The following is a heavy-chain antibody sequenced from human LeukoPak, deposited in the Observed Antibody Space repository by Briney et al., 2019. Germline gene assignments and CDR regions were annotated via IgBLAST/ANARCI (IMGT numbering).Heavy chain of an antibody. CDR1: GGSISSGGYS. D-gene: IGHD3-22*01. CDR2: IYHSGST. J-gene: IGHJ6*02. Sequence: SETLSLTCAVSGGSISSGGYSWSWIRQPPGKGLEWIGYIYHSGSTYYNPSLKSRVTISVDRSKNQFSLKLSSVTAADTAVYYCARDRAHYYYDSSGSIGYYYYGMDVWGQGTTVTVSS. V-gene: IGHV4-30-2*01. CDR3: ARDRAHYYYDSSGSIGYYYYGMDV.